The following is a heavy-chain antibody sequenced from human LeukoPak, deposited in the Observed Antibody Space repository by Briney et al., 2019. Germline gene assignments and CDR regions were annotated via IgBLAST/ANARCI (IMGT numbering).Heavy chain of an antibody. CDR1: GFTFSNAW. V-gene: IGHV3-15*01. CDR3: TTNPYDKSGYHI. J-gene: IGHJ3*02. CDR2: IKRKTDGGTT. Sequence: GGSLRLSCVVSGFTFSNAWMSWVRQAPGKGLEWVGHIKRKTDGGTTDYAAPVKGRFTISRDDSKNMFYLQMSSLKTEDTAVYYCTTNPYDKSGYHIWGQGTMVTVSS. D-gene: IGHD3-22*01.